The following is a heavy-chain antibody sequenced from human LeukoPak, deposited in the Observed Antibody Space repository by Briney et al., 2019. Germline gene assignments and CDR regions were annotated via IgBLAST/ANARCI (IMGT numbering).Heavy chain of an antibody. CDR1: GFTFSSYV. CDR2: ISYDGSNE. D-gene: IGHD3-22*01. V-gene: IGHV3-30*04. CDR3: ARDLGAGYYYDKGYLGV. Sequence: GRSLRLSCAASGFTFSSYVMHWVRQAPGKGLEWVAIISYDGSNEYYADSVKGRFTISRDNSKNTLYLQMNSLRAADTAVYYCARDLGAGYYYDKGYLGVWGKGTTATGSS. J-gene: IGHJ6*03.